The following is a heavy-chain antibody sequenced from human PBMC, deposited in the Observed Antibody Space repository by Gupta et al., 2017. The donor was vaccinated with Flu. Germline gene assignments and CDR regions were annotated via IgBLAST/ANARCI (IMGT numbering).Heavy chain of an antibody. CDR1: GFTFGDYM. CDR3: AKDIRGSGWYELDD. CDR2: ISWDGVTT. D-gene: IGHD6-19*01. V-gene: IGHV3-43*01. J-gene: IGHJ4*02. Sequence: GGSLRLSCAASGFTFGDYMMHWVRQTPGKGLEWVSLISWDGVTTSYADSVKGRFTISRDNSKNFLFLQMNNLRTEDTALYYCAKDIRGSGWYELDDWGQGTLVTVSS.